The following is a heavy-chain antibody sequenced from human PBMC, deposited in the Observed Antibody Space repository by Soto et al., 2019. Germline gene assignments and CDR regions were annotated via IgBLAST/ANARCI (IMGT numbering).Heavy chain of an antibody. V-gene: IGHV1-69*01. CDR1: GGTFSSYA. D-gene: IGHD2-21*02. CDR2: IIPIFGTA. Sequence: QVPLVQSGAEVKKPGSSVKVSCKASGGTFSSYAISWVRQAPGQGLEWMGGIIPIFGTANYAQKFQGRVTITADESTSTAYMELSSLRSEDTAVYYCAGSNCGGDCYSDWYFDLWGRGTLVTVSS. CDR3: AGSNCGGDCYSDWYFDL. J-gene: IGHJ2*01.